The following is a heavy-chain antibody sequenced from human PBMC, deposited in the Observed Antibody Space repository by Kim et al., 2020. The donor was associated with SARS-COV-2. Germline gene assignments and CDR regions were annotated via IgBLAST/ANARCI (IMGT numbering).Heavy chain of an antibody. CDR3: ATGSGDFHY. Sequence: GGTSYTPSLKSRVTISVDTSKKQFSLRLNSVTAADTAVYYCATGSGDFHYWGQGTLVTVSS. CDR2: GGT. D-gene: IGHD1-1*01. J-gene: IGHJ4*02. V-gene: IGHV4-39*07.